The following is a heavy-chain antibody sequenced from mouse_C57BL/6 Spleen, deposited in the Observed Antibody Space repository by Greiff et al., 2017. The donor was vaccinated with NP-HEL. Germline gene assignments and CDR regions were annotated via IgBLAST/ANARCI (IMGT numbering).Heavy chain of an antibody. CDR2: ISSGSSTI. J-gene: IGHJ3*01. V-gene: IGHV5-17*01. Sequence: EVKVEESGGGLVKPGGSLKLSCAASGFTFSDYGMHWVRQAPEKGLEWVAYISSGSSTIYYADTVKGRFTISRDNAKNTLFLQMTSLRSEDTAMYYCARALYDYKAWFAYWGQGTLVTVSA. CDR3: ARALYDYKAWFAY. D-gene: IGHD2-4*01. CDR1: GFTFSDYG.